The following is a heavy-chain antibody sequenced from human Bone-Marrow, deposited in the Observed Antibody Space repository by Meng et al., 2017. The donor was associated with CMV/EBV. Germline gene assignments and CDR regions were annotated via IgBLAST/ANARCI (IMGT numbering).Heavy chain of an antibody. D-gene: IGHD3-22*01. J-gene: IGHJ4*02. CDR2: IIPILGIA. CDR3: ARGYYDSSGYYPWDY. CDR1: GGTFSSYT. V-gene: IGHV1-69*02. Sequence: SGGTFSSYTISWVRQAPGQGLEWMGRIIPILGIANYAQKFQGRVTITADKCTSTASMELSSLRSEDTAVYYCARGYYDSSGYYPWDYWGQGTLVTVSS.